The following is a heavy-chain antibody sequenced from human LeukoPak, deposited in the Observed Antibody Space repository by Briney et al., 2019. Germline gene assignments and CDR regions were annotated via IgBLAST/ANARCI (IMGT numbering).Heavy chain of an antibody. J-gene: IGHJ4*02. CDR2: IRSKAYGGTT. CDR3: TRDRRGRWVDY. V-gene: IGHV3-49*04. CDR1: GFTFGDYA. Sequence: PGGSLRLSCTASGFTFGDYAMSWVRQAPGKGLEWVGFIRSKAYGGTTEYAASAKGRFTISRDDSKSIAYLRMNSLKTEDTAVYYCTRDRRGRWVDYWGQGTLVTVSS. D-gene: IGHD3-10*01.